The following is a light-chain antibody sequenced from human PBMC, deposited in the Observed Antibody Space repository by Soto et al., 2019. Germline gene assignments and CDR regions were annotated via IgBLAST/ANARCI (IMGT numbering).Light chain of an antibody. J-gene: IGLJ3*02. V-gene: IGLV1-40*01. CDR2: GNN. CDR1: SSNIGAAYD. CDR3: QSYDSSLSGWV. Sequence: QSALTQPASVSGAPGQKVTISCTRSSSNIGAAYDVHWYQHLPGTAPKLLIYGNNNRPSGVPDRFSGSKSGTSASLAITGLQAEDEADYYCQSYDSSLSGWVFGGGTKLTVL.